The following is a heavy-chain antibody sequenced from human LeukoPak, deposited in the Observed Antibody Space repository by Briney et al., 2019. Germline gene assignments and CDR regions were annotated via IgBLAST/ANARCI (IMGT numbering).Heavy chain of an antibody. J-gene: IGHJ6*02. CDR2: VSGSGGGT. Sequence: GGSVRVSCVACGFTSTKYVMTWVRQAPGRGRAGVSSVSGSGGGTYYADSVKGRFTFSSDNSKNTLYLQMNSLRAEDTAIYYCAKGLHSAYERFNFFYFGMDVWGQGATVTVSS. V-gene: IGHV3-23*01. CDR1: GFTSTKYV. CDR3: AKGLHSAYERFNFFYFGMDV. D-gene: IGHD5-12*01.